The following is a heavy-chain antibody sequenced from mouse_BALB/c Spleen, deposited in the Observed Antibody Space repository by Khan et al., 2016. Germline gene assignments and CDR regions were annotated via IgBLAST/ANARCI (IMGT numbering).Heavy chain of an antibody. CDR2: ILPGSGST. V-gene: IGHV1-9*01. Sequence: QVQLQQSGAELMKPGASVQISCKAADYTFSRYWIDWVKERPGHGLTWIGEILPGSGSTNYNEKFKDKATFTAETSSNTAYIQLISLTSEDSAVYYCARGAYWGQGTLVTVSA. CDR1: DYTFSRYW. J-gene: IGHJ3*01. CDR3: ARGAY.